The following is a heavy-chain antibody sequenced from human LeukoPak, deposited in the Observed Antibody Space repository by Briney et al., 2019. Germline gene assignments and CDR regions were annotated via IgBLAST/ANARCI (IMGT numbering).Heavy chain of an antibody. CDR2: IYRHGGT. V-gene: IGHV3-66*04. D-gene: IGHD3-3*01. J-gene: IGHJ5*02. Sequence: GGSLRLSCAASGFTVSTNYVSWVRQAPGKGLEWVSVIYRHGGTAYADSVQGRFSISRDNSKNTVDLQMNSLRAEDTAVYYCTRHSDFWSGYQTVVWFDPWGQGTLVTVSS. CDR1: GFTVSTNY. CDR3: TRHSDFWSGYQTVVWFDP.